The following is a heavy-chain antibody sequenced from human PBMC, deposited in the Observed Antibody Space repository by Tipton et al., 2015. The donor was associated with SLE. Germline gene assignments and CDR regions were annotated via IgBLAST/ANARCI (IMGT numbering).Heavy chain of an antibody. D-gene: IGHD1-26*01. J-gene: IGHJ4*02. V-gene: IGHV1-69*05. Sequence: QSGAEVKKPGSSVKVSCKTSGGTFNSHAISWVRQAPGQGLEWMGDIIPIFGTSNYAQKFQGRVTITTDESTRTAYMELRSLRSEDTAVYFCARQEVGAAAFDYWGQGTLVTVSS. CDR1: GGTFNSHA. CDR2: IIPIFGTS. CDR3: ARQEVGAAAFDY.